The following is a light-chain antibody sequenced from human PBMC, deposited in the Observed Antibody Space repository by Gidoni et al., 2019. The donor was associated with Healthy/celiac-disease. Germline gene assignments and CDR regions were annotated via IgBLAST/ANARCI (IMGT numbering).Light chain of an antibody. CDR3: RQRYSTPRLM. CDR1: QSISSY. CDR2: AAS. V-gene: IGKV1-39*01. J-gene: IGKJ4*02. Sequence: DIQLTQSPSSLSASVGDRVTITCRASQSISSYLHWYQQKPGKAPKRLIYAASSLQSGVPSRFSGSRSGTEFTLTISSLQPEDFATDYCRQRYSTPRLMFGGGTKVEIK.